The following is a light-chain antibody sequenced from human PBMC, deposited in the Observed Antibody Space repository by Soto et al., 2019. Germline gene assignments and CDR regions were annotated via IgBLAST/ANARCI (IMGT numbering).Light chain of an antibody. J-gene: IGLJ3*02. CDR3: VLYVGSGTWV. V-gene: IGLV8-61*01. CDR1: SGSVSSSYY. Sequence: QTVVTQEPAFSVSPGGTVTLTCGLSSGSVSSSYYPSWYQLTPGQAPRTLIYSTDTRSSGVPDRFSGSILGNKAALTITGAQADDESDYYCVLYVGSGTWVFGGGTKVTVL. CDR2: STD.